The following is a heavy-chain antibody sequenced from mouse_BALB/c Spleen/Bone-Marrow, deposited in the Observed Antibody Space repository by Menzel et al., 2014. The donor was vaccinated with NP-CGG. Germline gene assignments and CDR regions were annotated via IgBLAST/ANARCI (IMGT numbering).Heavy chain of an antibody. CDR3: ARSMDY. CDR1: GYTFRSYW. Sequence: VQLQQSGAELVKPGASVKISCKATGYTFRSYWIEWVKQRPGHGLEWIGEILPGSGGTNYNEKFKGKATFTADTSSNTAYMQLNSLTSEDSAVYYCARSMDYWGQGTSVTVSA. CDR2: ILPGSGGT. V-gene: IGHV1-9*01. J-gene: IGHJ4*01.